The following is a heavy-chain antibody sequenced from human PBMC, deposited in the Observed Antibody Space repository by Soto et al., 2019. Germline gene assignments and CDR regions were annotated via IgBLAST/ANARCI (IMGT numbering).Heavy chain of an antibody. CDR2: ISGSGGST. J-gene: IGHJ3*02. Sequence: PGGSLRLSCAASGFCFSSYAMSWVRQAPGKGLEWVSGISGSGGSTYYADSVKGRFTISRDNSKNTLYLQMNSLTAEDTAVYYCAKYYYDISDAFDIWGQGTMVTVSS. D-gene: IGHD3-22*01. V-gene: IGHV3-23*01. CDR3: AKYYYDISDAFDI. CDR1: GFCFSSYA.